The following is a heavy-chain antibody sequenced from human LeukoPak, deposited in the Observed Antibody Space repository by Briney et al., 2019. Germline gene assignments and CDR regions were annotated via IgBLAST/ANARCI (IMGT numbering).Heavy chain of an antibody. CDR1: GFTFSSYE. CDR3: HLIGDAFGI. Sequence: PGGSLRLSCAASGFTFSSYEMNWVRQAPGKGLEWVSYISSSGSTIYYADSVKGRLTISRDNAKNSLYLQMNSLRAEDTAVYYCHLIGDAFGIWGQGTMVTVSS. V-gene: IGHV3-48*03. J-gene: IGHJ3*02. CDR2: ISSSGSTI.